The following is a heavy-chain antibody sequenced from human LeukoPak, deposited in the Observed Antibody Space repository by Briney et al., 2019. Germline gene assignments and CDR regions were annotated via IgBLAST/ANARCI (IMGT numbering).Heavy chain of an antibody. CDR3: AKGEQWLYSEYFQH. V-gene: IGHV3-23*01. CDR2: ISGSGGST. Sequence: PGASQRLSCAASGFTFSSYAMSWVRQAPGKGLEWVSAISGSGGSTYYADSVKGRFTISRDNSKNTLYLQMNSLRAGDTAVYYCAKGEQWLYSEYFQHWGQGTLVTVSS. CDR1: GFTFSSYA. D-gene: IGHD6-19*01. J-gene: IGHJ1*01.